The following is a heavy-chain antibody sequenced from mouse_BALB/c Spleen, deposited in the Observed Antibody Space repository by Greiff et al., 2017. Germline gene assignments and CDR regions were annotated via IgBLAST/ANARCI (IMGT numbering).Heavy chain of an antibody. D-gene: IGHD1-1*01. CDR2: ISSGSSTI. V-gene: IGHV5-17*02. CDR3: ARRYYGSSYAMDY. J-gene: IGHJ4*01. Sequence: EVQVVESGGGLVQPGGSRKLSCEASGFTFSSFGMHWVRQAPEKGLEWVAYISSGSSTIYYADTVKGRFTISRDNPKNTLFLQMTSLRSEDTAMYYCARRYYGSSYAMDYWGQGTSVTVSS. CDR1: GFTFSSFG.